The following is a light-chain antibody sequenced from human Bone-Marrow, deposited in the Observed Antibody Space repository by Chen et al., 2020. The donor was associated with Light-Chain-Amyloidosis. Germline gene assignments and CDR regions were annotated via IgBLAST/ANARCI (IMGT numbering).Light chain of an antibody. Sequence: EIVLTQSPGTLSLSPGEGANLSCRASQTISSNYLTWYQQKFGQAPRLLIYGSSSRATGIPDRFTDSGSGTCFTLTINSLEPEDFAMYYCQQYGTSPLTFGGGTKVEIK. CDR2: GSS. CDR3: QQYGTSPLT. J-gene: IGKJ4*01. V-gene: IGKV3-20*01. CDR1: QTISSNY.